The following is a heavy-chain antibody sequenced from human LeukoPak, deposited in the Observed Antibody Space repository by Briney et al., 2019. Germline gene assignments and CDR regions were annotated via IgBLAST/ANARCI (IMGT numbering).Heavy chain of an antibody. Sequence: KTSETLSLTCTVSGGSIISDTYYWGWIRQPPGKGLDWIGSIYYSGSTYYNPSLKSRGTISVDTSKNEFSLKLRSVTAADTAVYYCARSVPYYYDSGGLDAFDTWGQGTNVTVSS. D-gene: IGHD3-22*01. CDR1: GGSIISDTYY. J-gene: IGHJ3*02. CDR3: ARSVPYYYDSGGLDAFDT. CDR2: IYYSGST. V-gene: IGHV4-39*01.